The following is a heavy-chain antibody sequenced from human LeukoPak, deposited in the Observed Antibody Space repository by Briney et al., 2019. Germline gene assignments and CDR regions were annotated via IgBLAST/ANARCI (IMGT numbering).Heavy chain of an antibody. D-gene: IGHD6-19*01. CDR3: ARGPSSGWYADPPNYGFDI. CDR1: GGSISSSSYS. Sequence: SETLSLTCTVSGGSISSSSYSWGWIRQPPGKGLEWIGCIYYSGSTNYNPSLKSRVTISVDTSKKQFSLKLTSVTAADTAVYYCARGPSSGWYADPPNYGFDIWGQGSMVTVPS. J-gene: IGHJ3*02. CDR2: IYYSGST. V-gene: IGHV4-39*07.